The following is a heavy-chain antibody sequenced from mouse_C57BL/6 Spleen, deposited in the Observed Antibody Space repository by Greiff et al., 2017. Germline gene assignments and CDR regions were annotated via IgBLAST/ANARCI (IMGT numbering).Heavy chain of an antibody. J-gene: IGHJ3*01. V-gene: IGHV1-81*01. CDR1: GYTFTSYG. D-gene: IGHD2-4*01. CDR3: ARRWVYDYDENWFAY. CDR2: IYPRSGNT. Sequence: LQESGAELARPGASVKLSCKASGYTFTSYGISWVKQRTGQGLEWIGEIYPRSGNTYYNEKFKGKATLTADKSSSTAYMELRSLPSEDSAVYFCARRWVYDYDENWFAYWGQGTLVTVSA.